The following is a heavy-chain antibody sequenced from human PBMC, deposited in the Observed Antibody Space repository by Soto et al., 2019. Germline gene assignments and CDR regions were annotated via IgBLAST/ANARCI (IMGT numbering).Heavy chain of an antibody. Sequence: SETLSLTCTVSGGSISSYYWSWIRQPPGKGLEWIGYIYYSGSTNYNPSLKSRVTISVDTSKNQFSLKLSSVTAADTAVYYCARRRVGHSYYYCYGMDVWGQGTTVTVSS. CDR2: IYYSGST. CDR3: ARRRVGHSYYYCYGMDV. J-gene: IGHJ6*02. V-gene: IGHV4-59*08. CDR1: GGSISSYY. D-gene: IGHD1-26*01.